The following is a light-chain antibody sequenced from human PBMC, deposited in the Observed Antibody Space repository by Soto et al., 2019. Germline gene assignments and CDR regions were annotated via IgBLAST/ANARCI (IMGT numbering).Light chain of an antibody. CDR2: DVS. Sequence: QSALTQPASVSGSPGQSIAISCTGTSNDVGIYNYVSWYRQYPGKAPQLMIYDVSNRPPGVGNRFSGSKSGDTASLTISGLQAEDEAVYYCSSYTGSSTLLYVFGTGTKVTVL. CDR3: SSYTGSSTLLYV. CDR1: SNDVGIYNY. V-gene: IGLV2-14*01. J-gene: IGLJ1*01.